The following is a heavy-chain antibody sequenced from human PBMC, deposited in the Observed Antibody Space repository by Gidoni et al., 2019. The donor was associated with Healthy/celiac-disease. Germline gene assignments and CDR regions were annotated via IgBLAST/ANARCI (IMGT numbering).Heavy chain of an antibody. CDR1: GGTFSSYA. V-gene: IGHV1-69*01. CDR3: ARDRDGYNWFDP. D-gene: IGHD5-12*01. CDR2: IIPIFGTA. Sequence: QVQLVQSGSEVKTPGSSVKVSCKASGGTFSSYAISWVRQAPGQGLEWMGGIIPIFGTANYAQKFQGRVTITADESTSTAYMELRSLRSEDTAVYYCARDRDGYNWFDPWGKGTLVTGSS. J-gene: IGHJ5*02.